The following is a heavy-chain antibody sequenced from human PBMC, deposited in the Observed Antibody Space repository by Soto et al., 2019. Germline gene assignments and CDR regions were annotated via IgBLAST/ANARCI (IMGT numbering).Heavy chain of an antibody. CDR3: ARGFSNYGVYWFDP. CDR1: GGSISSYY. Sequence: SETLSLTCTVSGGSISSYYWSWIRQPPGKGLEWIGYIYYSGSTNYNPSLKSRVTISVDTSKNQFSLKLSSVTAADTAVYYCARGFSNYGVYWFDPWGQGTLVTVSS. V-gene: IGHV4-59*08. J-gene: IGHJ5*02. CDR2: IYYSGST. D-gene: IGHD4-4*01.